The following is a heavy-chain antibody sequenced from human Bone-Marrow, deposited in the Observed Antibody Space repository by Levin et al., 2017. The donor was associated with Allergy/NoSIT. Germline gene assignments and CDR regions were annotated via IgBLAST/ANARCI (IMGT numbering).Heavy chain of an antibody. CDR3: ARALFPGIAAAAGMEV. Sequence: ASVKVSCKASGYTFTGYYLHWVRLAPGQGLEWMGRINPNTGGTNFAQKFQGRVTMTRDTSVSTAFMELYRLKSDDTAVYYCARALFPGIAAAAGMEVWGRGTTVTVSS. D-gene: IGHD6-13*01. V-gene: IGHV1-2*06. CDR1: GYTFTGYY. J-gene: IGHJ6*04. CDR2: INPNTGGT.